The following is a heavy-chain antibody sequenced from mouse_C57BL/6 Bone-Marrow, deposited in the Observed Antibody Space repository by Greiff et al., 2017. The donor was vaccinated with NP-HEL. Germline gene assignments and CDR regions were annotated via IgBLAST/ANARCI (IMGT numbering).Heavy chain of an antibody. CDR1: GFTFSNYW. Sequence: EVQLQESGGGLVQPGGSMKLSCVASGFTFSNYWMNWVRQSPEKGLEWVAQIRLKSDNYATHYAESVKGRFTISRDDSKSSVYLQMNNLRAEDTGIYYCQFPPYYYGSPFYAMDYWGQGTSVTVSS. J-gene: IGHJ4*01. D-gene: IGHD1-1*01. CDR2: IRLKSDNYAT. CDR3: QFPPYYYGSPFYAMDY. V-gene: IGHV6-3*01.